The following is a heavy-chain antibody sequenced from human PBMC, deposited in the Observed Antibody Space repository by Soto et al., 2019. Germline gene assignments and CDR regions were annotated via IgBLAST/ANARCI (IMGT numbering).Heavy chain of an antibody. Sequence: GGSLRLSCAASGFIFSSYAMSWVRQAPGKGLEWVSAISGSGGSTYYADSVKGRFIISRDNSKNTLYLQMNSLRAEDTAVYNCAKDRVVVITSPFDYWGQGTLVTVSS. CDR1: GFIFSSYA. J-gene: IGHJ4*02. CDR2: ISGSGGST. D-gene: IGHD3-22*01. CDR3: AKDRVVVITSPFDY. V-gene: IGHV3-23*01.